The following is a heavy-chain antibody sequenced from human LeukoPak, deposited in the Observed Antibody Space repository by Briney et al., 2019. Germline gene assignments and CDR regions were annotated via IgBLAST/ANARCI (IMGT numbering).Heavy chain of an antibody. CDR3: AREARIAAAGTHWFDP. D-gene: IGHD6-13*01. CDR1: GFTFSNYG. CDR2: IWYDGSNK. V-gene: IGHV3-33*01. Sequence: PGGSLRLSCAASGFTFSNYGMHWVRQAPGKGLEWVAVIWYDGSNKYYADPVKGRFTISRDNSKNTLYLQMNSLRAEDTAVYYCAREARIAAAGTHWFDPWGQGTPVTVSS. J-gene: IGHJ5*02.